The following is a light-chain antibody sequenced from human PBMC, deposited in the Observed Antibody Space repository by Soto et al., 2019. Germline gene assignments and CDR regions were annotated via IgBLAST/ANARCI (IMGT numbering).Light chain of an antibody. CDR3: CSYAGTNSLKV. CDR2: EVS. CDR1: SSDVGSYNY. J-gene: IGLJ3*02. Sequence: QSALTQPHSASGSPGQSVTISCTGTSSDVGSYNYVSWYQQHPGKAPKLMIYEVSKRPSGVPDRFSGSKSGNTASLTVSGLQAEDEADYYCCSYAGTNSLKVFGGGTKVTVL. V-gene: IGLV2-8*01.